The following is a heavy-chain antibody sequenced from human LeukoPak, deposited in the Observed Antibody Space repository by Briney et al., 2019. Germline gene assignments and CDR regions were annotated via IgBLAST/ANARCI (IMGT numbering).Heavy chain of an antibody. D-gene: IGHD6-19*01. CDR3: ARGRGIAVAGLWDY. CDR2: ISYDGSNK. CDR1: GFTFTSYA. V-gene: IGHV3-30-3*01. J-gene: IGHJ4*02. Sequence: RGSLRPSCAASGFTFTSYAMHWVRQAPGPGLEWVAVISYDGSNKYYADSVKGRFTISRDNSKNTLYLQMNSLRAEDRAVYYCARGRGIAVAGLWDYWGQGTLVTVSS.